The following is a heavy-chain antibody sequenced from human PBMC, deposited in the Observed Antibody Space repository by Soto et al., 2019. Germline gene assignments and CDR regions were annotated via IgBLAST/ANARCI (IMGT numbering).Heavy chain of an antibody. CDR1: GDSVSVNTAA. Sequence: SQTLSLTCAISGDSVSVNTAAWNWIRQSPSRGLEWLGRTFYRSKWYNDYAVSVKSRITINPDTSKNQFSLQLNSVTPEDTAVYYRARVYVPASIEDYYYYGTDVWGQGTTVTVSS. CDR2: TFYRSKWYN. J-gene: IGHJ6*02. D-gene: IGHD2-2*02. CDR3: ARVYVPASIEDYYYYGTDV. V-gene: IGHV6-1*01.